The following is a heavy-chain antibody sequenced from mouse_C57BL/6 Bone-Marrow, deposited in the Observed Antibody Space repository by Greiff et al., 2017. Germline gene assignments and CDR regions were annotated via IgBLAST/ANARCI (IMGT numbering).Heavy chain of an antibody. CDR2: IYPRSGNT. V-gene: IGHV1-81*01. D-gene: IGHD1-1*01. CDR1: GYTFTSYG. Sequence: VQLQQSGAELARPGASVKLSCKASGYTFTSYGISWVKQRTGQGLEWIGEIYPRSGNTYYNEKFKGKDTLTADKSSSTAYMELRSLTSEDSAVYFCAGYYYGSPFFDYWGQGTTLTVSS. CDR3: AGYYYGSPFFDY. J-gene: IGHJ2*01.